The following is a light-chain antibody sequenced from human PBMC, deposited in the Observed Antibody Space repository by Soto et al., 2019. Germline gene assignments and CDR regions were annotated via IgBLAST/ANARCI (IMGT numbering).Light chain of an antibody. CDR1: SSDVGGYNY. Sequence: QSVLTQPASVSGSPGQSITISCTGTSSDVGGYNYVSWYQQHPGKAPKLMIYEVSNRTSGDSDRFSGSKSGNTASLTISGLQAEDEADYYCSSYTSSSTPYVFGSGTKLTVL. J-gene: IGLJ1*01. CDR2: EVS. V-gene: IGLV2-14*03. CDR3: SSYTSSSTPYV.